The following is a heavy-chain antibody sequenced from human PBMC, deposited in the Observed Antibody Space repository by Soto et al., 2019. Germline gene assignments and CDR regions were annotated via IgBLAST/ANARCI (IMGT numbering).Heavy chain of an antibody. J-gene: IGHJ6*02. V-gene: IGHV5-10-1*01. Sequence: EVQLVQSGAEVKKPGESLRISCKASGHSFTDYWISWVRQMPGKGLEWMARIDPSDSYTNYSPSFQGHVTISADKSLNSSFLQRSSLKASDSAMYYCESLRLISGIKRGMYYSMDVWGQGTTDTVSS. D-gene: IGHD3-10*01. CDR1: GHSFTDYW. CDR3: ESLRLISGIKRGMYYSMDV. CDR2: IDPSDSYT.